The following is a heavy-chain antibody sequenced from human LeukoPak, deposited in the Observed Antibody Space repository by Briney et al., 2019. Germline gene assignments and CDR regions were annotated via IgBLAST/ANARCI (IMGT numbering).Heavy chain of an antibody. J-gene: IGHJ5*02. D-gene: IGHD3-3*01. CDR3: ARVRDPLRFLEWSRWFDP. CDR2: INSEGSST. CDR1: GITLSNYW. V-gene: IGHV3-74*01. Sequence: PGGSLRHSCAASGITLSNYWMHWVRQAPGKGLVWVSRINSEGSSTSYADSVKGRFTISRDNAKSTLYLQMNSLRAEDTAVYYCARVRDPLRFLEWSRWFDPWGQGTLVTVSS.